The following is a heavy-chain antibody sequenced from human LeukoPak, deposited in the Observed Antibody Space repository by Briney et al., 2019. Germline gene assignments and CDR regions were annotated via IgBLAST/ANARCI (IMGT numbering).Heavy chain of an antibody. J-gene: IGHJ3*02. V-gene: IGHV3-11*01. D-gene: IGHD6-19*01. CDR1: GFTFSDYY. CDR3: ATPGRYSSGWSHDAFDI. Sequence: GGSLRLSCAASGFTFSDYYMSWIRQAPGKGLEWVSYISSSGSTIYYADSVKGRFTISRDNAKNSLYLQMNSLRAEDTAVYYCATPGRYSSGWSHDAFDIWGQGTMVTVSS. CDR2: ISSSGSTI.